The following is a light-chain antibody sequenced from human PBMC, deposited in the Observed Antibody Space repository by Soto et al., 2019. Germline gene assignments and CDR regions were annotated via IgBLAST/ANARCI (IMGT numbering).Light chain of an antibody. CDR1: QSVLYSPNNKNY. V-gene: IGKV4-1*01. J-gene: IGKJ2*01. CDR2: WAS. CDR3: QQYYITPHT. Sequence: DIVMTQSPDSLAVSLGERATINCKSSQSVLYSPNNKNYLAWYQQKPGQTPNLLIYWASTRESGVPDRFSGSGSETDFTLTISTLQAEDGAVYYCQQYYITPHTFGQGTKLELK.